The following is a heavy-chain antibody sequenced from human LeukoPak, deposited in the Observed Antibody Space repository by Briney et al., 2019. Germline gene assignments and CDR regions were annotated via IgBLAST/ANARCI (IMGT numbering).Heavy chain of an antibody. CDR2: IKQDGSEK. J-gene: IGHJ4*02. D-gene: IGHD3-22*01. Sequence: GGSLRLSCAASGFTFSSYWMSWVRQAPGKGLEWVANIKQDGSEKYYVDSVKGRFTISRDNAKNSLYLQMNSLRAEDTAVYYCARDGDSSGYYYGSYFDYWGQGTLVTVSP. CDR1: GFTFSSYW. CDR3: ARDGDSSGYYYGSYFDY. V-gene: IGHV3-7*01.